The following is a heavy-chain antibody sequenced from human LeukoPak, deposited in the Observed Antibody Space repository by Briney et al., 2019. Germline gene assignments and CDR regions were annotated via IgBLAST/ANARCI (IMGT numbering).Heavy chain of an antibody. V-gene: IGHV1-18*01. Sequence: ASVKVSCKASGYTFTSYGISWVRQAPGQGLEWMGWISAYNGNTHYAQKLQGRVTMTTDTSTSTAYMELRSLRSDDTAVYYCARDPSVEGIWFGELLLDYWGQGTLVTVSS. J-gene: IGHJ4*02. CDR2: ISAYNGNT. D-gene: IGHD3-10*01. CDR3: ARDPSVEGIWFGELLLDY. CDR1: GYTFTSYG.